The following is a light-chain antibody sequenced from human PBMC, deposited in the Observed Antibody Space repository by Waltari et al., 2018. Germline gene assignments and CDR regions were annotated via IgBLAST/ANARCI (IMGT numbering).Light chain of an antibody. J-gene: IGKJ1*01. CDR1: QRVANSY. Sequence: VLTQSPGTLSFSSGERATLSCRASQRVANSYLAWYQQRPGQAPRLLIYAATSRATGIPDRFSGSVSGTDFTLTISRLEPEDSAVYYCHQYGNSARTFGQGTKVEIK. CDR2: AAT. V-gene: IGKV3-20*01. CDR3: HQYGNSART.